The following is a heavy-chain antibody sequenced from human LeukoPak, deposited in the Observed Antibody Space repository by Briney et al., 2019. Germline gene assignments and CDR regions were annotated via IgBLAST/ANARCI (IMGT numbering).Heavy chain of an antibody. CDR2: IYYTGST. Sequence: SETLSLTCTVSGGSVSSGSFYWSWIRQTPGKGLEWIGYIYYTGSTNYNPSLKSRVTISVDTSKNQFSLKLSSVTAVDTAVYYCARDTGYCSGGSCYHNYFDFWGQGALVTVSS. CDR3: ARDTGYCSGGSCYHNYFDF. CDR1: GGSVSSGSFY. D-gene: IGHD2-15*01. V-gene: IGHV4-61*01. J-gene: IGHJ4*02.